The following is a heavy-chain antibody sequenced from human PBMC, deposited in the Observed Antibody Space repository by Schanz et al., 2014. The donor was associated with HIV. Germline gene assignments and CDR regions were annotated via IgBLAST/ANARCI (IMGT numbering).Heavy chain of an antibody. V-gene: IGHV3-48*04. J-gene: IGHJ4*02. Sequence: VQLVESGGGVVQPGRSLRLSCAGSGFSFDTFGIHWVRQAPGKGLEWLSYISSSGNTKSYADSLKGRFTISRDNARNSLYLQMNSLRAEDTAVYYCASGTSGRLWGQGTLVTVSS. CDR2: ISSSGNTK. CDR3: ASGTSGRL. D-gene: IGHD1-26*01. CDR1: GFSFDTFG.